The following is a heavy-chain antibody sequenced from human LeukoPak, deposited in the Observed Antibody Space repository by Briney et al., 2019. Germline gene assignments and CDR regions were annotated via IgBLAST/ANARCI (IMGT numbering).Heavy chain of an antibody. CDR3: ARDLGSRDGYNPPNLFDN. CDR2: IIPIFGTA. J-gene: IGHJ4*02. V-gene: IGHV1-69*13. D-gene: IGHD5-24*01. Sequence: SVKVSCKASGGTFSSYAISWVRQAPGQGLEWMGGIIPIFGTANYAQKFQGRVTITADESTSTAYMELSSLRSEDTAVYYCARDLGSRDGYNPPNLFDNWGQGTLVTVSS. CDR1: GGTFSSYA.